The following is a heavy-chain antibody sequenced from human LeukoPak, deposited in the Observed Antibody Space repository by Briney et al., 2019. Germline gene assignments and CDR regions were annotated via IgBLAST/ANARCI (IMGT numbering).Heavy chain of an antibody. Sequence: ASVKVSCKVSGYTLTELSMHWVRQAPGKGLEWMGGFDPEDGETIYARKFQGRVTMTEDTSTDTAYMELSSLRSEDTAVYYCATRSLKIVVVPAAMEGWGQGTLVTVSS. CDR3: ATRSLKIVVVPAAMEG. V-gene: IGHV1-24*01. CDR2: FDPEDGET. CDR1: GYTLTELS. D-gene: IGHD2-2*01. J-gene: IGHJ4*02.